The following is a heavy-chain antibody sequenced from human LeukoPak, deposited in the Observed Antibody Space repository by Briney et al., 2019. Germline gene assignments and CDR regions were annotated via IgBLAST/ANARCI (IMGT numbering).Heavy chain of an antibody. J-gene: IGHJ6*03. D-gene: IGHD6-6*01. Sequence: PSETLSLTYAVYGGSFSGYYWSWIRQPPGKGLEWIGEINHSGSTNYNPSLKSRVTISVDTSKNQFSLKLSSVTAADTAVYYCARGGSSSSPYYYYYYMDVWGKGTTVTVSS. CDR1: GGSFSGYY. V-gene: IGHV4-34*01. CDR2: INHSGST. CDR3: ARGGSSSSPYYYYYYMDV.